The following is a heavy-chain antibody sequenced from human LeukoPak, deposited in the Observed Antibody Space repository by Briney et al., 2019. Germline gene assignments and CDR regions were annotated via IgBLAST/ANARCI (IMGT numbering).Heavy chain of an antibody. V-gene: IGHV3-30*02. Sequence: GGSLRLSCAASGFTFSSYGMHWVRQAPGKGLEWVAFIRYDGSNKYYADSVKGRFTISRDNSKNTLYLQMNSLRAEDTAVYYCAKADYDYVWGSYRYPDFDYWGQGTLVTVSS. CDR2: IRYDGSNK. CDR1: GFTFSSYG. CDR3: AKADYDYVWGSYRYPDFDY. J-gene: IGHJ4*02. D-gene: IGHD3-16*02.